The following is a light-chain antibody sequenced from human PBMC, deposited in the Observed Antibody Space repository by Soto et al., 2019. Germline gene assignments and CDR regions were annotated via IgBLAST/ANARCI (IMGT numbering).Light chain of an antibody. CDR3: QHYTMYSPWT. CDR1: QSITTW. CDR2: DVS. V-gene: IGKV1-5*01. Sequence: DIQMTQSPSTVSAYVGDSVTITCRASQSITTWLAWYQQRPGKAPKLLIYDVSSLQSGVPSRFSGRGSGTEFTLTISSLQPDAFATYYCQHYTMYSPWTFGQGTKVEIK. J-gene: IGKJ1*01.